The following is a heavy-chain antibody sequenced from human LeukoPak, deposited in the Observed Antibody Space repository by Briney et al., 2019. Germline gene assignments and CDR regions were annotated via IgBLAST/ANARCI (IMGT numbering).Heavy chain of an antibody. V-gene: IGHV4-59*01. D-gene: IGHD3-3*01. CDR1: GGPISSYY. J-gene: IGHJ5*02. CDR3: ARGYYDFWSGHYTPSNWFDP. Sequence: PSETLSLTCTVSGGPISSYYWSWIRQPPGKGLEWIGYIYYSGSTNYNPSLKSRVTISVDTSKNQFSLKLSSVTAADTAVYYCARGYYDFWSGHYTPSNWFDPWGQGTLVTVSS. CDR2: IYYSGST.